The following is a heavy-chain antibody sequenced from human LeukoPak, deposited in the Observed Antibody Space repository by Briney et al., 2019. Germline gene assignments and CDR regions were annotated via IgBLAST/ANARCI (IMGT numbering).Heavy chain of an antibody. CDR2: LQSGGTT. CDR3: ARDLYYGSGGYCFDY. D-gene: IGHD3-10*01. J-gene: IGHJ4*02. Sequence: GGSLRLSCAASGVTVSSNYMSWVRQAPGKGLEWVSVLQSGGTTHYADSVKGRFTISRDISKNTLYLQMNSLRVEDTAVYYCARDLYYGSGGYCFDYWGQGTLVTVSS. CDR1: GVTVSSNY. V-gene: IGHV3-66*01.